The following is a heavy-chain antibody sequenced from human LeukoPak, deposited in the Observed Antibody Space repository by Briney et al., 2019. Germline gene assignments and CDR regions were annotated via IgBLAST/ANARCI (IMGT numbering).Heavy chain of an antibody. CDR3: ARSFARDSYILTGYNIADY. Sequence: GASVKVSCRASGSTFSTYDINWVRQATGQGLEWMGWMNPKSGKTGYARKFQGRVTMARNTHISTAYMELSSLRSEDTAVYYCARSFARDSYILTGYNIADYWGQGTLVTVSS. D-gene: IGHD3-9*01. V-gene: IGHV1-8*01. J-gene: IGHJ4*02. CDR1: GSTFSTYD. CDR2: MNPKSGKT.